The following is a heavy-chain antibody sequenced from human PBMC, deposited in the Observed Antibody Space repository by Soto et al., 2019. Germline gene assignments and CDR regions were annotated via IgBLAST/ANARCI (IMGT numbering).Heavy chain of an antibody. Sequence: PGESLKISCAASGFTFHNYWMGWVRQTPDKGLEWVANIKPDGSDKYYVDSVKGRFTISRDNAKNSLYLQMNSLRAEDTAVYYCARENFFAYCGPGTLVTVSS. CDR3: ARENFFAY. V-gene: IGHV3-7*01. CDR2: IKPDGSDK. CDR1: GFTFHNYW. J-gene: IGHJ4*02.